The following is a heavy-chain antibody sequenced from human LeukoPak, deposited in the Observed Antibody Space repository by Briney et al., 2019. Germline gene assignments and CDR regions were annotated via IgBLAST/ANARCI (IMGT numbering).Heavy chain of an antibody. J-gene: IGHJ5*02. Sequence: GGSLRLSCAASGFTFSSYSMNWVRQAPGKGLEWVSSISSSSSYIYYADSVKGRFTISRDNAKNSLYLQMNSLRAEDTAVYYCARDLWFGELIDHWGQGTLVTVSS. CDR2: ISSSSSYI. CDR3: ARDLWFGELIDH. D-gene: IGHD3-10*01. V-gene: IGHV3-21*01. CDR1: GFTFSSYS.